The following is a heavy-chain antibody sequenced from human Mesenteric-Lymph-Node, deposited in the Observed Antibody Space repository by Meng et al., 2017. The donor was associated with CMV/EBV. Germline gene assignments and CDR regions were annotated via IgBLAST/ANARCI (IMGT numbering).Heavy chain of an antibody. J-gene: IGHJ5*02. Sequence: SETLSLTCTVSGDSVSTTSFYWGWIRQPPGGALEWIGSVYYRDNTNYNPSLKSRVTISLDTSKNQLSLSLSPLTAAGTAVYYCARRGRSGTLNWFDTWGQGTLVTVSS. CDR3: ARRGRSGTLNWFDT. V-gene: IGHV4-39*07. D-gene: IGHD1-26*01. CDR1: GDSVSTTSFY. CDR2: VYYRDNT.